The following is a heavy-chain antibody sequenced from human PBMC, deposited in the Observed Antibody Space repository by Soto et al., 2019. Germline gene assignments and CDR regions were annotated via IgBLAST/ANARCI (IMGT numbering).Heavy chain of an antibody. D-gene: IGHD3-10*01. V-gene: IGHV3-30*18. CDR1: GFTFSSYG. J-gene: IGHJ4*02. CDR3: AKETMVRGALGY. Sequence: QVQLVESGGGVVQPGRSLRLSCAASGFTFSSYGMHWVRQAPGKGLEWVAVISYDGSNKYYADSMKGRFTISRDNSKNTLYLQMNSLRAEDTAVYYCAKETMVRGALGYWGQGTLVTVSS. CDR2: ISYDGSNK.